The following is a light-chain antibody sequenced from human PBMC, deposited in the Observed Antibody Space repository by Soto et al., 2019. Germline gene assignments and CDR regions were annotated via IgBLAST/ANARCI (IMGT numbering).Light chain of an antibody. V-gene: IGKV3-15*01. Sequence: IVITQSPATLSLSPGARATLCYKPSESVRSNLAWCQQQPGQPPTLLLYDAATRGTGVPARFSGSGSGTEYTLTISSMQHQDFAVYYCQQYNNWPTITVGQGTRLEIK. CDR3: QQYNNWPTIT. CDR1: ESVRSN. J-gene: IGKJ5*01. CDR2: DAA.